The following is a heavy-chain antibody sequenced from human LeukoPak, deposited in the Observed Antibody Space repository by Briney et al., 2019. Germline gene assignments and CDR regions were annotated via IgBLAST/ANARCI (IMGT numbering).Heavy chain of an antibody. CDR2: ISSSGSTI. V-gene: IGHV3-11*01. D-gene: IGHD3-9*01. CDR3: ARVQLRYFDWTSPYNWFDP. Sequence: GGSLRLSCTASGFTFSDSYMTWIRQAPGKGLERVSYISSSGSTIYYADSVKGRFTISRDNAKNSLYLQMNSLRAEDTAVYYCARVQLRYFDWTSPYNWFDPWGQGTLVTVSS. CDR1: GFTFSDSY. J-gene: IGHJ5*02.